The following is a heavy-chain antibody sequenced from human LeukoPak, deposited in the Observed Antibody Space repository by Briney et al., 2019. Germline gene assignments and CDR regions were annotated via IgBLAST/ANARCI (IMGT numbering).Heavy chain of an antibody. V-gene: IGHV5-10-1*01. D-gene: IGHD3-9*01. Sequence: GESLKISCKGSGYSFTSFWISWVRQMPGKGLEWMGSIDPSDSYTNYSPSFQGHVTISADKSISTAYLQWSSLKASDIAIYYCARLTPPYYDILTGYYPLAYWGQGTPVTVSS. CDR2: IDPSDSYT. CDR1: GYSFTSFW. CDR3: ARLTPPYYDILTGYYPLAY. J-gene: IGHJ4*02.